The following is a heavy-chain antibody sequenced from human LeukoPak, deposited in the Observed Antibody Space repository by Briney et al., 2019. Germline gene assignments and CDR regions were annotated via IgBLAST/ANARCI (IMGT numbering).Heavy chain of an antibody. CDR1: GDSISSYS. CDR2: IHYSEST. Sequence: SETLSLTCSVSGDSISSYSWSWIRQPPGKGLEWIGYIHYSESTTYNPSLKNRVTISADPSEHQLSLSLSSVTAADTAVYYCARGQGSGSSWAFDYWGQGTLVTVSS. J-gene: IGHJ4*02. D-gene: IGHD1-26*01. V-gene: IGHV4-59*01. CDR3: ARGQGSGSSWAFDY.